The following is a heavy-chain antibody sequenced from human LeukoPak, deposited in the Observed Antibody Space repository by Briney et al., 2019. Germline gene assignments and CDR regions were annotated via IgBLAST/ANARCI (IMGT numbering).Heavy chain of an antibody. Sequence: PGGSLRLSCAASGFTFSSYAMSWVRQAPGKGLEWVSAISGSGGSTYYADSVKGRFTTSRDNSKNTLYLQMNSLRAEDTAVYYCAKDGESIAAALWDYYYYMDVWGKGTTVTVSS. D-gene: IGHD6-13*01. J-gene: IGHJ6*03. V-gene: IGHV3-23*01. CDR3: AKDGESIAAALWDYYYYMDV. CDR2: ISGSGGST. CDR1: GFTFSSYA.